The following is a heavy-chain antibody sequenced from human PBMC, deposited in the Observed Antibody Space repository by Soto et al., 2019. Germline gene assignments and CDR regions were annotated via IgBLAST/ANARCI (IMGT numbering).Heavy chain of an antibody. Sequence: SETLSLTCTVSGDSVSSGLYYWGWVRQPPGKGLEWIGYIYYSGSTNYNPSLESRVTMSVDTSKNQFSLKLSSVTAADTAVYYCAGPYSSSWYYFDYWGQRTLVTVSS. D-gene: IGHD6-13*01. V-gene: IGHV4-61*01. J-gene: IGHJ4*02. CDR1: GDSVSSGLYY. CDR2: IYYSGST. CDR3: AGPYSSSWYYFDY.